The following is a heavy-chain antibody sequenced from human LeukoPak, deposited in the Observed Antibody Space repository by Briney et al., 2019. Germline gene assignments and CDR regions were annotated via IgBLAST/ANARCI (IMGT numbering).Heavy chain of an antibody. J-gene: IGHJ4*02. D-gene: IGHD3-3*01. CDR2: IDPNSGDT. Sequence: GASVKVSCKASGYTFTGCYVHWVRQAPGQGLEWMGWIDPNSGDTNYAQKFQDWVIMTRDTSITTAYMELTRLRSDDTAMYYCARDSPFGMVTIGLEYWGQGTLVTVPS. CDR3: ARDSPFGMVTIGLEY. V-gene: IGHV1-2*04. CDR1: GYTFTGCY.